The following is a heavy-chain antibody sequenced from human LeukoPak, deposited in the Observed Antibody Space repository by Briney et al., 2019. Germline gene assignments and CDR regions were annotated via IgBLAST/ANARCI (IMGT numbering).Heavy chain of an antibody. V-gene: IGHV4-31*03. Sequence: SSETLSLTCTVSGGSISSGGYYWSWIRQHPGKGLEWIGYIYYSGSTYYNPSLKSRVTISVDTSKNQFSLKLSSVTAADTAVYYCARDRMGRLIYGDYGLGWFDPWGQGTLVTVSS. CDR1: GGSISSGGYY. CDR2: IYYSGST. CDR3: ARDRMGRLIYGDYGLGWFDP. D-gene: IGHD4-17*01. J-gene: IGHJ5*02.